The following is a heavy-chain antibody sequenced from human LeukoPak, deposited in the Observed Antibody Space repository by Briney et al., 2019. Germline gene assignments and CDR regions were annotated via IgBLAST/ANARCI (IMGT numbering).Heavy chain of an antibody. CDR1: GYTFTSYG. CDR3: ARDVDYGDQYYFDY. V-gene: IGHV1-18*01. Sequence: ASVKVSCKASGYTFTSYGISWVRLAPGQGLEWMGWISAYNGNTNYAQKLQGRVTMTTDTSTSTAYMELRSLRSDDTAVYYCARDVDYGDQYYFDYWGQGTLVTVSS. CDR2: ISAYNGNT. J-gene: IGHJ4*02. D-gene: IGHD4-17*01.